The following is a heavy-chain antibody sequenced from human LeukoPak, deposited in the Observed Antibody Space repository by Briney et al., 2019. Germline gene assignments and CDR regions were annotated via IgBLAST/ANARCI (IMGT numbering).Heavy chain of an antibody. D-gene: IGHD3-9*01. J-gene: IGHJ4*02. CDR1: GFTFSNYA. CDR2: IVGSGGST. CDR3: SKWGDYDVLTGYYDSDF. V-gene: IGHV3-23*01. Sequence: PGASLRLSCAASGFTFSNYAMSWVRQAPGKGLEWVPAIVGSGGSTYYADSVKGRFTISRDNSKNTLFLQMNSLRVEDTALYYCSKWGDYDVLTGYYDSDFWGQGTLVTVSS.